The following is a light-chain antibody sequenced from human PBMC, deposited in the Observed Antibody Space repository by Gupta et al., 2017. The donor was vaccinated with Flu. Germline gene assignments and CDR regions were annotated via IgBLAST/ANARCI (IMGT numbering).Light chain of an antibody. J-gene: IGKJ1*01. CDR2: LVS. Sequence: VVMTQSPLSLPVTLGQTDSISCRPSQTLLYRDGYTVLPWFQQRPGQPPRRLIYLVSHRETGVPDRFSGSGSGTEFTLKISRVEAEDVGIYFCKQGAHWPWAFGQGTKVEI. CDR3: KQGAHWPWA. V-gene: IGKV2-30*01. CDR1: QTLLYRDGYTV.